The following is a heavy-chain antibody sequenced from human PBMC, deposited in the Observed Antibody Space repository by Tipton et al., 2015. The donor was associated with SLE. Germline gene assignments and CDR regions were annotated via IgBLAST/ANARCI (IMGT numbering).Heavy chain of an antibody. CDR3: ARDLGEGDYYYYMDV. Sequence: TLSLTCTVSGGSISSGSYYWSWIRQPPGKGLEWIGYIYHSGSTNYNPSLKSRVTISVDTSKNQFSLKLSSVTAADTAVYYCARDLGEGDYYYYMDVWGKGTTVTVSS. CDR2: IYHSGST. D-gene: IGHD3-10*01. V-gene: IGHV4-61*01. J-gene: IGHJ6*03. CDR1: GGSISSGSYY.